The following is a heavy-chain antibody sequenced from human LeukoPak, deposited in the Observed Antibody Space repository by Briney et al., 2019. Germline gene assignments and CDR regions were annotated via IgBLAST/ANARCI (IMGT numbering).Heavy chain of an antibody. Sequence: GGSLRLSCAASGFTFSSSAMSWVRQAPGKGLEWVSAISGSGGSTHYADSVKGRFTISRDNSKNTLYLQMNSLRAEDTAVYYCAKDYSRDYSSSSFHYWGQGTLVTVSS. J-gene: IGHJ4*02. CDR3: AKDYSRDYSSSSFHY. CDR1: GFTFSSSA. D-gene: IGHD6-6*01. V-gene: IGHV3-23*01. CDR2: ISGSGGST.